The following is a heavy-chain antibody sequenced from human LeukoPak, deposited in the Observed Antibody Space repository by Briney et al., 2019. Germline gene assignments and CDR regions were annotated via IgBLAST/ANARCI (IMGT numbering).Heavy chain of an antibody. CDR3: ARENILSDYGDYSGY. CDR1: GGSSSGYY. V-gene: IGHV4-34*01. Sequence: PSETLSLTCGVYGGSSSGYYWSWIRQPPGKGLEWIGEINQSGSTNYNPSLKSRVTISVDTSKNQFSLKLSSVTAADTAVYYCARENILSDYGDYSGYWGQGTLVTVSS. CDR2: INQSGST. J-gene: IGHJ4*02. D-gene: IGHD4-17*01.